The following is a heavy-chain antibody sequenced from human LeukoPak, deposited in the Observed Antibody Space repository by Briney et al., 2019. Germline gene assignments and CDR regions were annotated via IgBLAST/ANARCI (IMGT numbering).Heavy chain of an antibody. Sequence: PGGSLRLSCAASGFTFSTYAMSWVRQAPGKGLEWVSPIRGGGDATYYADSVKGRFTISRDNSKNTLYLQMNSLRAEDTAVYYCAKEKLLWFGESPFDYWGQGTLVTVSS. V-gene: IGHV3-23*01. CDR3: AKEKLLWFGESPFDY. J-gene: IGHJ4*02. CDR2: IRGGGDAT. D-gene: IGHD3-10*01. CDR1: GFTFSTYA.